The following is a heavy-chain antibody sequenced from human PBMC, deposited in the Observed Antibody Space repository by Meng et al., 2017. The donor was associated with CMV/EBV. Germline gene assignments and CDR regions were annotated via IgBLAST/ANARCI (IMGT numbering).Heavy chain of an antibody. CDR1: GFTVSSNY. V-gene: IGHV1-46*01. Sequence: GGSLRLSCAASGFTVSSNYMSWVRQAPGQGLEWMGIINPSGGSTSYAQKFQGRVTMTRDTSTSTVYMELSSLRSEDTAVYYCARGRRGVQLERRGWFDPWGQGTLVTVSS. CDR3: ARGRRGVQLERRGWFDP. CDR2: INPSGGST. J-gene: IGHJ5*02. D-gene: IGHD1-1*01.